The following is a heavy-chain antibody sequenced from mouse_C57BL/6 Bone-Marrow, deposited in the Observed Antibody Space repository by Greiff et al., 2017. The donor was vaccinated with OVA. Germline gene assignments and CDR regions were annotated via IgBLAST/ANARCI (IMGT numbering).Heavy chain of an antibody. CDR2: IDPSDSYT. CDR3: ARDGPGAMDY. D-gene: IGHD2-3*01. CDR1: GYTFTSYW. Sequence: QVQLQQPGAELVRPGTSVKLSCKASGYTFTSYWMHWVKQRPGQGLEWIGVIDPSDSYTNYNQKFKGKATLTVDTSSSTAYMQLSSLTSEDSAVYYCARDGPGAMDYWGQGTSVTVSS. V-gene: IGHV1-59*01. J-gene: IGHJ4*01.